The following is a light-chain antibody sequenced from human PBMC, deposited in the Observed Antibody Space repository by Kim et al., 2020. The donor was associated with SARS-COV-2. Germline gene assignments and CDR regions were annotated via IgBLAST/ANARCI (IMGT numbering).Light chain of an antibody. Sequence: DIQMTQSPSFVSASVGDRVTITCRASQGIDNFLAWYQQKPGEAPKLLMYTASTLRSGVPSRFSGSQSGTDFTLTFSSLQPEDFAIYFCQQAKSWPLTFGVGTQLDIK. CDR1: QGIDNF. J-gene: IGKJ4*01. CDR3: QQAKSWPLT. V-gene: IGKV1-12*01. CDR2: TAS.